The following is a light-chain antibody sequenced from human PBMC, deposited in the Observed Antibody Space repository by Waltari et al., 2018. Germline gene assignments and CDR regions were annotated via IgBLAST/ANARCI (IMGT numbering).Light chain of an antibody. J-gene: IGKJ4*01. CDR3: QQRHNWPLT. CDR1: QSVRSY. Sequence: EIVLTQSPATLSLSPGERATLSCRASQSVRSYLAWYQQKPGQAPRLLIYDTSNRASGIPARFSGSGSGTDFSLSISSLEPEEFAVYYCQQRHNWPLTFGGGTKVEIK. CDR2: DTS. V-gene: IGKV3-11*01.